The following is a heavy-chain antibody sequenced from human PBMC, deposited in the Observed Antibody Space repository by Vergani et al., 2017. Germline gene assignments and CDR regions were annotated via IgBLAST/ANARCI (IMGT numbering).Heavy chain of an antibody. V-gene: IGHV4-31*03. D-gene: IGHD1-26*01. Sequence: QVQLQESGPGLVKPSQTLSLTCTVSGGSISSGGYYWCWIRQHPGKGLEWIGYIYYSGSTYYNPSLKSRVTISVDTSKNQFSLKLSSVAAAETAVYYCAREGYSGSYTAYWGQGTLVTVSS. CDR1: GGSISSGGYY. CDR2: IYYSGST. CDR3: AREGYSGSYTAY. J-gene: IGHJ4*02.